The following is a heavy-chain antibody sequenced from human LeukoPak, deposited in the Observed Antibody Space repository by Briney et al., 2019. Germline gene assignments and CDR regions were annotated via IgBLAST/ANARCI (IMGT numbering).Heavy chain of an antibody. J-gene: IGHJ5*02. CDR2: INHSGST. CDR3: ATRPCGKTYYYDSSGYFSP. Sequence: PSETLSLTCAVYGGSFSGYYWSWIRQPPGKGLEWIGEINHSGSTNYNPSLKRRVTIPVATTKNKFSLKLSSVTGADTAVHYCATRPCGKTYYYDSSGYFSPWGQGTLVTVSS. CDR1: GGSFSGYY. V-gene: IGHV4-34*01. D-gene: IGHD3-22*01.